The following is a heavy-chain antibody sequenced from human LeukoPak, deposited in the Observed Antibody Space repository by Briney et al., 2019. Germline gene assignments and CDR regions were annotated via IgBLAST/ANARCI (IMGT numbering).Heavy chain of an antibody. CDR3: ARGAYCSNGVCSFDY. J-gene: IGHJ4*02. CDR1: GGSISSYY. D-gene: IGHD2-8*01. V-gene: IGHV4-59*01. CDR2: IYYSGST. Sequence: PSETLSLTCTVSGGSISSYYWSWIRQPPGKGLEWIGYIYYSGSTNYNPSLKSRVTISVDTSKNQFSLRLSSVTAAGTAVYYCARGAYCSNGVCSFDYWGQGTLVTVSS.